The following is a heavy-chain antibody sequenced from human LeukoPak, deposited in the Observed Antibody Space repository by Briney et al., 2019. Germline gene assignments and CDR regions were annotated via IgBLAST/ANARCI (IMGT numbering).Heavy chain of an antibody. CDR3: ARDVDSGRFDP. CDR2: IYYSGST. CDR1: GGSISSHY. Sequence: PSETLSLTCTVSGGSISSHYWSWIRQPPGKGLEWIGYIYYSGSTNYNPFLKSRVTISVDTSKNQFSLELSSVTAADTAVYYCARDVDSGRFDPWGQGTLVTVSS. J-gene: IGHJ5*02. D-gene: IGHD3-10*01. V-gene: IGHV4-59*11.